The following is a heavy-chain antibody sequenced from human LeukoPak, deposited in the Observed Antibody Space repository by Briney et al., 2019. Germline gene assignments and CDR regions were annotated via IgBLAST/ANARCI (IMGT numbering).Heavy chain of an antibody. J-gene: IGHJ4*02. CDR1: GYSISSGYY. V-gene: IGHV4-38-2*02. CDR3: ASRPYYDILTGYYEGGDY. CDR2: IYYSGST. D-gene: IGHD3-9*01. Sequence: SETLSLTCTVSGYSISSGYYWGWIRQPPGKGLEWIGSIYYSGSTYYNPSLKSRVTISVDTSKNQFSLKLSSVTAADTAVYYCASRPYYDILTGYYEGGDYWGQGTLVTVSS.